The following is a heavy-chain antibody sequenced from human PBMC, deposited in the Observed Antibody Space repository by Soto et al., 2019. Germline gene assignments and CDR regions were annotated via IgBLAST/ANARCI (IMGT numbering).Heavy chain of an antibody. D-gene: IGHD3-10*01. CDR2: IKQDGSEK. Sequence: GGSLRLSCEGFGFIFSDFDMNWVRQAPGKGLEWVANIKQDGSEKYYVDSVKGRFTISRDNAKDSLFLQMDSLRAEDSALYYCATASPLMRFGDLLSRLYLDYWGQGALVTVSS. CDR1: GFIFSDFD. CDR3: ATASPLMRFGDLLSRLYLDY. J-gene: IGHJ4*02. V-gene: IGHV3-7*03.